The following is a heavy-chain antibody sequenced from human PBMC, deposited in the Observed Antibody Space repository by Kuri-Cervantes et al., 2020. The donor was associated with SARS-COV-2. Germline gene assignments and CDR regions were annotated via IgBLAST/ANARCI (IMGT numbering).Heavy chain of an antibody. Sequence: ASVKVSCKASGYTLTNYGISWVRQAPGQGLEWMGWINGYNDNTTYAQKLQGRVTMTTDTSTSTAYMELRSLRSDDTAVYYCARGIVVVVAAMGYFDYWGQGTLVTVSS. CDR2: INGYNDNT. J-gene: IGHJ4*02. CDR1: GYTLTNYG. D-gene: IGHD2-15*01. V-gene: IGHV1-18*04. CDR3: ARGIVVVVAAMGYFDY.